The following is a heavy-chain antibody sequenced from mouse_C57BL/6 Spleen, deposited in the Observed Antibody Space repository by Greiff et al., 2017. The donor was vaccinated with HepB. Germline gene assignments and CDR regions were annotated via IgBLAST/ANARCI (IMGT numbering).Heavy chain of an antibody. Sequence: EVMLVESGGGLVKPGGSLKLSCAASGFTFSDYGMHWVRQAPEKGLEWVAYISSGSSTIYYADTVKGRFTISRDNAQNTLFLQMTSLRSEDTAVYYWARRSNYEDYAMDYWNQGASVTVSS. CDR3: ARRSNYEDYAMDY. CDR1: GFTFSDYG. J-gene: IGHJ4*01. CDR2: ISSGSSTI. D-gene: IGHD2-5*01. V-gene: IGHV5-17*01.